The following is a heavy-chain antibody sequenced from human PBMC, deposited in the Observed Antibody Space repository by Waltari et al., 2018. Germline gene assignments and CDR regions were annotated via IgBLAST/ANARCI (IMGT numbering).Heavy chain of an antibody. Sequence: QVQLQESGPGLVKPSATLSLTCAVSGHSISSGYYWGWIRQPPGQGLEWIGSIYHTGSTNYNPSLKSRVTISVDTSKNQISLKLASVTAADTAVYYCARGWPLQHWGQGTLVTVSS. V-gene: IGHV4-38-2*01. CDR1: GHSISSGYY. D-gene: IGHD6-19*01. CDR3: ARGWPLQH. J-gene: IGHJ1*01. CDR2: IYHTGST.